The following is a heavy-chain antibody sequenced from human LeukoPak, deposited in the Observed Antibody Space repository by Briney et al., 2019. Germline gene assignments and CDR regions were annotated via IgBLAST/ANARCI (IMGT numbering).Heavy chain of an antibody. V-gene: IGHV3-15*01. J-gene: IGHJ4*02. CDR1: GFTFGKYW. CDR2: IKSKTDGGTT. D-gene: IGHD3-9*01. CDR3: TTDRWSWFEPDY. Sequence: GGSLRLSCVASGFTFGKYWMSWVRQAPGKGLEWVGRIKSKTDGGTTDYAAPVKGRFTISRDDSKNTLYLQMNSLKTEDTAVYYCTTDRWSWFEPDYWGQGTLVTVSS.